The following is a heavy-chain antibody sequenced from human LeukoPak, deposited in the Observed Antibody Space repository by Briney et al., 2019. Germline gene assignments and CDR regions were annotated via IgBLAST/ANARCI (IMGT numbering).Heavy chain of an antibody. CDR3: AKRVAYSSSWPSFDY. J-gene: IGHJ4*02. D-gene: IGHD6-13*01. Sequence: PSETLSLTCTVSGGSISSSSYYWGWIRQPPGKGLEWIGSIFYSGSSYSNPSLKSRISISVDTSKNHFSLHLSSVTAADTAVYYCAKRVAYSSSWPSFDYWGQGTLVTVSS. CDR2: IFYSGSS. V-gene: IGHV4-39*07. CDR1: GGSISSSSYY.